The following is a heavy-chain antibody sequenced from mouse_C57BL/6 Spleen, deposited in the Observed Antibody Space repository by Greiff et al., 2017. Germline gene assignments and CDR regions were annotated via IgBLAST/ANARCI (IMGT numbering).Heavy chain of an antibody. CDR2: IYPGSGNT. J-gene: IGHJ3*01. Sequence: QVKLQQSGPELVKPGASVKISCKASGYSFTSYYIHWVKQRPGQGLEWIGWIYPGSGNTKYNEKFKGKATLTADTSSSTAYMQLSSLTSEDSAVYYCAREDDYDEWFAYWGQGTLVTVSA. CDR1: GYSFTSYY. V-gene: IGHV1-66*01. D-gene: IGHD2-4*01. CDR3: AREDDYDEWFAY.